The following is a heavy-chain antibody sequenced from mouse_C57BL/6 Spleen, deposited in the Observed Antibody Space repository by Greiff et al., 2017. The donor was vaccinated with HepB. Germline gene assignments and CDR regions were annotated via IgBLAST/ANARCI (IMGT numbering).Heavy chain of an antibody. Sequence: EVQLQESGPGLVKPSQSLSLTCSVTGYSITSGYYWNWIRQFPGNKLEWMGYISYDGSNNYNPSLKNRISITRDTSKNQFFLKLNSVTTEDTATYYCARETALGLSDAMDYWGQGTSVTVSS. CDR2: ISYDGSN. D-gene: IGHD1-2*01. CDR1: GYSITSGYY. CDR3: ARETALGLSDAMDY. J-gene: IGHJ4*01. V-gene: IGHV3-6*01.